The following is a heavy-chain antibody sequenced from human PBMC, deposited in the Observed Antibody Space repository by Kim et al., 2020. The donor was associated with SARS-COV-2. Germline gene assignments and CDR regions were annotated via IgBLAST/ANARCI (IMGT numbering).Heavy chain of an antibody. CDR3: ARATAEGWDY. J-gene: IGHJ4*02. Sequence: YIYYADSVKGRFTISRDNAKNSLYLQMNSLRAEDTAVYYCARATAEGWDYWGQGTLVTVSS. V-gene: IGHV3-21*01. D-gene: IGHD5-18*01. CDR2: YI.